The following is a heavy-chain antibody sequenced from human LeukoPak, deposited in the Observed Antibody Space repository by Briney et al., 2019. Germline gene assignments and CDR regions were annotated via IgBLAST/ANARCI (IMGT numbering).Heavy chain of an antibody. CDR3: ARHRLEHFPY. J-gene: IGHJ4*02. CDR1: GDTITRSAYY. Sequence: SETLSLTCTVSGDTITRSAYYWAWIRQPPGKGLGWIGSIFDNDSTYYNPSLTSRVTISVDTSENQFSLKLTSVTAADTAVYYCARHRLEHFPYWGQGTLVTVSS. D-gene: IGHD1/OR15-1a*01. CDR2: IFDNDST. V-gene: IGHV4-39*01.